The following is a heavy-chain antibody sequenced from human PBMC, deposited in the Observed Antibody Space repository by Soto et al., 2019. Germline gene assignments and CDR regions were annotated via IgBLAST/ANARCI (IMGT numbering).Heavy chain of an antibody. CDR3: ARSVVVPAAISPNWFDP. CDR2: IYYSGST. J-gene: IGHJ5*02. D-gene: IGHD2-2*01. V-gene: IGHV4-31*03. Sequence: SETLSLTCTVSGGSISSGGYYWSWIRQHPGKGLEWIGYIYYSGSTYYNPSLKSRVTISVDTSKNQFSLKLSSVTAADTAVYYCARSVVVPAAISPNWFDPWGQGTLVTVSS. CDR1: GGSISSGGYY.